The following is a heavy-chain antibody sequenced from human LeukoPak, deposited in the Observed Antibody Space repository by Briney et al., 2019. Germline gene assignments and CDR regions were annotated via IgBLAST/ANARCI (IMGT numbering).Heavy chain of an antibody. D-gene: IGHD2-15*01. CDR3: AKSSLVTPYDY. J-gene: IGHJ4*02. V-gene: IGHV3-23*01. CDR1: GFTLSSYA. CDR2: ISDSGNT. Sequence: GGSLRLSCAASGFTLSSYAMSWVRQAPGKGLEWVSAISDSGNTYHADSVKGRFTISRDNSKNTLFLQMNSLRAEDTAVYYCAKSSLVTPYDYWGQGTLVSVSS.